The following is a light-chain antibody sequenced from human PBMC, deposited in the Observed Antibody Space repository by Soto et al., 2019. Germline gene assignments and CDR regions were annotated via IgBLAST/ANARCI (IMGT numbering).Light chain of an antibody. V-gene: IGKV1-39*01. CDR1: QSISSY. Sequence: DFQMTQSPSSLSASVGDRVTITCRASQSISSYLNWYQQKPGKAPKLLIYAASSLQSGVPSRFSGSGSGTDFTLTISSLQPEDFVTYYCQQSYSTLYTFGQGTKLEIK. CDR3: QQSYSTLYT. CDR2: AAS. J-gene: IGKJ2*01.